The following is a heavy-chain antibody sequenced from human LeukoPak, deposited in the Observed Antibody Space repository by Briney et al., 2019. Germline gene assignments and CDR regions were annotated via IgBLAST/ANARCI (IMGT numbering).Heavy chain of an antibody. CDR2: IYTSGST. D-gene: IGHD3-22*01. J-gene: IGHJ4*02. CDR1: GGSFSGYY. Sequence: SETLSLTCAVYGGSFSGYYWSWIRQPAGKGLEWIGRIYTSGSTNYNPSLKGRVTISVDTSKNQFSLKLSSVTAADTAVYYCARGVYDSSGYYYGYWGQGTLVTVSS. CDR3: ARGVYDSSGYYYGY. V-gene: IGHV4-59*10.